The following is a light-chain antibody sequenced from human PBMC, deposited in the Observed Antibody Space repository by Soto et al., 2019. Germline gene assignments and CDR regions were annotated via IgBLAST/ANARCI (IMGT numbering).Light chain of an antibody. CDR1: QSVTTH. J-gene: IGKJ5*01. CDR2: DAS. Sequence: ETVMTQSPATLSVSPGERASLSCRASQSVTTHLAWFQQRPGQTPRLLIYDASTRAPGIPARFSGRGSGADFTLTISSLEPEDFAVYYCQQRSDSITFGQGTRLEIK. CDR3: QQRSDSIT. V-gene: IGKV3-11*01.